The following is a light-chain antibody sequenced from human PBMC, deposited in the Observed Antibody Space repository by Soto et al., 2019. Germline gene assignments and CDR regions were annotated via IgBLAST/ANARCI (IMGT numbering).Light chain of an antibody. V-gene: IGKV3-20*01. CDR3: QQYGSSPRT. CDR1: QSVSSNN. J-gene: IGKJ2*01. Sequence: EIVLTQSPGTLSLSPRDRATLSCRASQSVSSNNLAWYQQKPGQAPRLLIYGASSRATGIPDRFSGSGSGTDFTLTISRLEPEDFAVYYCQQYGSSPRTFGQGTKLEIK. CDR2: GAS.